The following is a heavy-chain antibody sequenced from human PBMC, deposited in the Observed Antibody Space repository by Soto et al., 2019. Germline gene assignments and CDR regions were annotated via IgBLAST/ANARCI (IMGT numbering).Heavy chain of an antibody. CDR3: ARLNNSICSGGSCYTGSFDY. Sequence: HGESLKISCKGSGYSFTSYWIGWVRQMPGKGLEWMGIIYPGDSDTRYSPSFQGQVTISADKSISTAYLQWSSLKASDTAMYYCARLNNSICSGGSCYTGSFDYWGQGTLVTVSS. CDR1: GYSFTSYW. V-gene: IGHV5-51*01. D-gene: IGHD2-15*01. CDR2: IYPGDSDT. J-gene: IGHJ4*02.